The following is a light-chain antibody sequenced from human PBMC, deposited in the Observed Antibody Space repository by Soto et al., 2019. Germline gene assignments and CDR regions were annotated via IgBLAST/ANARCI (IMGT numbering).Light chain of an antibody. CDR2: DAS. CDR1: QDISNY. CDR3: QQYDNLPLT. Sequence: DIQMTQSPSSLSASAGDRVTITCQASQDISNYLYWYQQKPGKAPKLLIYDASNLETGVPSRFSGSGSGTDFTFTISSLQPEDIATYYCQQYDNLPLTFGGGTKVEIK. V-gene: IGKV1-33*01. J-gene: IGKJ4*01.